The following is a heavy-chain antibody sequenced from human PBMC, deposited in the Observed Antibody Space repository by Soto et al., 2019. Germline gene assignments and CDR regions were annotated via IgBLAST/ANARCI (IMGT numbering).Heavy chain of an antibody. D-gene: IGHD2-15*01. V-gene: IGHV2-5*02. Sequence: QITLKESGPTLLKPTQTLTLTCTVSGFSLSTSGLGVGWIRQPPGKSLEWLALIYWDDVQRYNPSLQTRLTITKDDSRRQVVLTMTNMDPVDTATYYCAHSPCSGGTCYLFDYWGQGALVTVSS. CDR3: AHSPCSGGTCYLFDY. CDR2: IYWDDVQ. J-gene: IGHJ4*02. CDR1: GFSLSTSGLG.